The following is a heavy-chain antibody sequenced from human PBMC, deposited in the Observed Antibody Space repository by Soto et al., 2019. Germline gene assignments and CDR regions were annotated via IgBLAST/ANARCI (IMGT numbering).Heavy chain of an antibody. CDR1: GDTFSSYT. Sequence: GASVKVYCKASGDTFSSYTIGWLRQAPGQGLEWMGRIIPIFGTANYAQKFQGRVTITADESTSTAYMELSSLRSEDTAVYYCARGHHVLRFLEWSPPFDYWGQGTLVTVSS. CDR2: IIPIFGTA. D-gene: IGHD3-3*01. CDR3: ARGHHVLRFLEWSPPFDY. V-gene: IGHV1-69*13. J-gene: IGHJ4*02.